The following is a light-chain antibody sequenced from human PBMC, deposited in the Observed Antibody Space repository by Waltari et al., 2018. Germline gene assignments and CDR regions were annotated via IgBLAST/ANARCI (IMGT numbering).Light chain of an antibody. CDR2: GKN. Sequence: SSELTQDPAVSVALGQTVRITCQGDSLRSYYASWYQQKQGQAPVLVIYGKNKRPSGTPDPCSGSSSGNTASLTITGAQAEDEADYYCNSRDSSGNHPVFGGGTKLTVL. J-gene: IGLJ2*01. V-gene: IGLV3-19*01. CDR1: SLRSYY. CDR3: NSRDSSGNHPV.